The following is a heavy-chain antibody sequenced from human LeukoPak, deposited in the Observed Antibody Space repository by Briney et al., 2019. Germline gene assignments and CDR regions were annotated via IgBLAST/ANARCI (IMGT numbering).Heavy chain of an antibody. J-gene: IGHJ6*03. V-gene: IGHV3-66*01. CDR3: ARVSSGSYFGYYYYYMDV. Sequence: GGSLRLSCAASGFTVSSNYMSWVRQAPGKGLEWVSVIYSGGSTYYADSVKGRFTISRDNSKNTLYLQMNSLRAEDTAVYYCARVSSGSYFGYYYYYMDVWGKGTTVTVSS. CDR1: GFTVSSNY. CDR2: IYSGGST. D-gene: IGHD1-26*01.